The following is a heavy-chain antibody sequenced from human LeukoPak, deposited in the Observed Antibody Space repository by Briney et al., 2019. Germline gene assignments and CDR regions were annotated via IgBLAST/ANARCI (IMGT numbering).Heavy chain of an antibody. CDR1: GGSISSSGYY. D-gene: IGHD3-3*01. J-gene: IGHJ4*02. CDR2: IFYSGTT. Sequence: PSETLSLTCTVSGGSISSSGYYWGWIRQPPGKGLEWIGSIFYSGTTYYNPSLKSRVTISVDTSNNQFSLKLSSVTAADTAVYYCARHLIPGEWLLPFDYWGQGALVTVSS. V-gene: IGHV4-39*01. CDR3: ARHLIPGEWLLPFDY.